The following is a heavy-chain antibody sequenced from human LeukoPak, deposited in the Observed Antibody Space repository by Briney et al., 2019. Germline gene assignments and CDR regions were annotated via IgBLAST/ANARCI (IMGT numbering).Heavy chain of an antibody. CDR3: ATVPGEWTTLDY. D-gene: IGHD2-21*01. CDR2: MSNDGSYK. CDR1: GFISNTNG. V-gene: IGHV3-30*02. Sequence: GGSLRLSCVASGFISNTNGMHWVRQAPGKGLEWVAFMSNDGSYKFYADSVKGRFTISRDHSKNTLYLQMNSLRGEDTAVYYCATVPGEWTTLDYWGQGSLVTVS. J-gene: IGHJ4*02.